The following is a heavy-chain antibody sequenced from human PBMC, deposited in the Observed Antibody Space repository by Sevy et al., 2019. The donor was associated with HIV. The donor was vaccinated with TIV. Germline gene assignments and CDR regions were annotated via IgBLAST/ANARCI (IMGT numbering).Heavy chain of an antibody. CDR2: IKTKTNGGTT. J-gene: IGHJ4*02. Sequence: GGSLRLSCTASGFTFSDYAMSWFRQAPGKGLEWVGFIKTKTNGGTTEYAATMKGRFIISRDDSRNIAYLQMNSLKTEDTAVYYCTRDLYGSGWFYFDYWGQGTLVTVSS. CDR3: TRDLYGSGWFYFDY. D-gene: IGHD6-19*01. V-gene: IGHV3-49*03. CDR1: GFTFSDYA.